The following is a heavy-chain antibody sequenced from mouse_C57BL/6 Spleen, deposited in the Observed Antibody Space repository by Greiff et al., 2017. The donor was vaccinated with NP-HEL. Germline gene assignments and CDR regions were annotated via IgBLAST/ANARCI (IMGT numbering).Heavy chain of an antibody. Sequence: QVQLQQPGAELVKPGASVKVSCKASGYTFTSYWMHWVKQRPGQGLEWIGRIHPSASDTNYNQKFKGKATLTVDKSSSTAYMQLSSLTSEDSAVYYCAIANYYGYDGAMDYWGQGTSVTVSS. CDR2: IHPSASDT. D-gene: IGHD2-2*01. V-gene: IGHV1-74*01. CDR3: AIANYYGYDGAMDY. CDR1: GYTFTSYW. J-gene: IGHJ4*01.